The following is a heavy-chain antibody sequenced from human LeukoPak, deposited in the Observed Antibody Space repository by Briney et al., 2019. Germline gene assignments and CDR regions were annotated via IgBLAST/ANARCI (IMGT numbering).Heavy chain of an antibody. CDR3: ARVEGFIDY. V-gene: IGHV3-48*03. CDR2: ISSSGSTK. CDR1: GFTFSSYE. J-gene: IGHJ4*02. D-gene: IGHD3-16*02. Sequence: GGSLRLSCAASGFTFSSYEINCVRQAPGKGLEWVSYISSSGSTKYYADSVKGRFTISRDNAKNSLYLQMISLRAEDTALYYCARVEGFIDYWGQGTLVTVSS.